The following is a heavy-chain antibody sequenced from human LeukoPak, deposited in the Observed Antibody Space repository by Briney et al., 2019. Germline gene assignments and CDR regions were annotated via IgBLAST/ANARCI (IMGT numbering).Heavy chain of an antibody. J-gene: IGHJ6*02. CDR1: GFTFSNFE. Sequence: PGGSLRLSCAASGFTFSNFEMSWVRQAPGKGLEWVSVIYSGGSTYYADSVKGRFTISRDNSKNTLYLQMNSLRAEDTAVYYCARWASRMDVWGQGTTVTVSS. V-gene: IGHV3-66*01. D-gene: IGHD1-26*01. CDR3: ARWASRMDV. CDR2: IYSGGST.